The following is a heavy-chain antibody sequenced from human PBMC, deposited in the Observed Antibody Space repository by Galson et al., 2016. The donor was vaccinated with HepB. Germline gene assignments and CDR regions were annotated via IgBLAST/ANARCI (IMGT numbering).Heavy chain of an antibody. J-gene: IGHJ6*04. CDR1: GGSISNGAYS. D-gene: IGHD3-3*01. Sequence: TLSLTCAVSGGSISNGAYSWSWIRQSPGKGLECIGYIYHSGTSYYSPSPKRRVTISVDRSKNQFSLKLRSVTAADTAVYYCARAYYDFRSASNYGMDVWGKGTTVIVSS. CDR2: IYHSGTS. CDR3: ARAYYDFRSASNYGMDV. V-gene: IGHV4-30-2*06.